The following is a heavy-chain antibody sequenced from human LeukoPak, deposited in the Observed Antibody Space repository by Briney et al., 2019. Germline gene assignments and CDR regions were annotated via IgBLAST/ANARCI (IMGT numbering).Heavy chain of an antibody. CDR3: AKGVYYYDSGSYYSAYFFDS. D-gene: IGHD3-10*01. CDR2: LSGGGDNT. Sequence: GGSLRLSCAASGFTFSSSAMSWVRLAPGKGLEWVSGLSGGGDNTYYADSVKGRFTISRDNSKNTLHLQMNRLRAEDTALYYCAKGVYYYDSGSYYSAYFFDSWGQGTLVTVSS. J-gene: IGHJ4*02. V-gene: IGHV3-23*01. CDR1: GFTFSSSA.